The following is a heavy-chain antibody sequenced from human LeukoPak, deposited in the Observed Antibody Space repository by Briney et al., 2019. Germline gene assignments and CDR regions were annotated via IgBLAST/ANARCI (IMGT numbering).Heavy chain of an antibody. Sequence: GASVKVSCKASGYTFTSYDINWVRQAPGQGLEWMGWMNPNSGNTGYAQKFQGRVTMTRNTSISTAYMELSSLRSEDTAVYYCARGLRCSSTSCYIRAFDIWGQGTMVTVSS. D-gene: IGHD2-2*02. CDR3: ARGLRCSSTSCYIRAFDI. CDR2: MNPNSGNT. J-gene: IGHJ3*02. CDR1: GYTFTSYD. V-gene: IGHV1-8*01.